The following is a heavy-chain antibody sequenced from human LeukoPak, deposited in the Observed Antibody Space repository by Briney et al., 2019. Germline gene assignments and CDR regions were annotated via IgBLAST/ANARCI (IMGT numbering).Heavy chain of an antibody. CDR2: INSDGSIT. D-gene: IGHD3-22*01. CDR3: ARADYEGFDY. CDR1: GFTFSSYW. V-gene: IGHV3-74*01. Sequence: PGGSLRLSCAASGFTFSSYWMHWVRQAPGKGLVWVSRINSDGSITTYADSVRGRFTISRDNAKSTLYLQMNSLRAEDTAVYYCARADYEGFDYWGQGTLVTVSS. J-gene: IGHJ4*02.